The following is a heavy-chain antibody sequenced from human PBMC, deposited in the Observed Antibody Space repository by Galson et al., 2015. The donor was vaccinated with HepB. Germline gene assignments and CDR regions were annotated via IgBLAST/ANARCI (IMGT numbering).Heavy chain of an antibody. D-gene: IGHD1-7*01. CDR1: GFTFSSYS. CDR2: IRSRSSYI. Sequence: SLRLSCAASGFTFSSYSMNWVRQAPGKGLEWVSSIRSRSSYIYYADSVKGRFTISRDNAKNSLYLQMNSLRAEDTAVYYCARDVTGTLHFDYWGRGTLVTVSS. J-gene: IGHJ4*02. CDR3: ARDVTGTLHFDY. V-gene: IGHV3-21*01.